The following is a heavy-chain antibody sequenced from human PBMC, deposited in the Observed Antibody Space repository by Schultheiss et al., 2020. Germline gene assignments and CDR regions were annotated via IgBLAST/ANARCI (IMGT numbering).Heavy chain of an antibody. CDR2: IKQDGSEK. J-gene: IGHJ4*02. CDR1: GFNFSDYY. V-gene: IGHV3-7*02. D-gene: IGHD4-17*01. CDR3: ASAEDYGDYRDYFDY. Sequence: GGSLRLSCAASGFNFSDYYMSWIRQAPGKGLEWVANIKQDGSEKYYVDSVKGRFTISRDNSKNTLYLQMNSLRAEDTAVYYCASAEDYGDYRDYFDYWGQGTLVTVSS.